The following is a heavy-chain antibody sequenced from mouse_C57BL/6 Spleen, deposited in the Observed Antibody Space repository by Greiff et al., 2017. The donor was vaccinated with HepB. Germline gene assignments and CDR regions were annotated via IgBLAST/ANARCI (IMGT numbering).Heavy chain of an antibody. D-gene: IGHD2-4*01. CDR2: INPSTGGT. CDR1: GYSFTGYY. J-gene: IGHJ3*01. V-gene: IGHV1-42*01. Sequence: VQLQQSGPELVKPGASVKISCKASGYSFTGYYMNWVKQSPEKSLEWIGEINPSTGGTTYNQKFKAKATLTVDKSSSTAYMQLKSLTSEDSAVYYCARRKSIYYDYDVGFAYWGQGTLVTVSA. CDR3: ARRKSIYYDYDVGFAY.